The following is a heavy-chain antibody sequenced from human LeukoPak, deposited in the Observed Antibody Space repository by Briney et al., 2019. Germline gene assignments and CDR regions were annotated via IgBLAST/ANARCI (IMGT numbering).Heavy chain of an antibody. CDR3: ARDLDGAVAFDI. D-gene: IGHD1-1*01. J-gene: IGHJ3*02. Sequence: GGSLRLSCAASGFTFSSYSMHWVRQAPGKGLERVAVTSYDGSNKYADSVKGRFTISRDNSKNTLYLQMNSLRAEDTAVYYCARDLDGAVAFDIWGQGTMVTVSS. CDR1: GFTFSSYS. CDR2: TSYDGSNK. V-gene: IGHV3-30-3*01.